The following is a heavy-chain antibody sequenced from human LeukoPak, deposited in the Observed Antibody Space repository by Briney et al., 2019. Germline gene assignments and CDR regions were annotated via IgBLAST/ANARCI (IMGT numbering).Heavy chain of an antibody. CDR1: GYSFTSYW. J-gene: IGHJ6*03. CDR3: ARRTKVGGSYSYYYYMDV. CDR2: IYPGDSDT. Sequence: GESLKISCKGSGYSFTSYWIGWVRQMPGKGLEWMGIIYPGDSDTRYSPSFQGQVTISADKSISTAYLQWSSLKASDTAMYYCARRTKVGGSYSYYYYMDVWGKGTTVTVSS. D-gene: IGHD1-26*01. V-gene: IGHV5-51*01.